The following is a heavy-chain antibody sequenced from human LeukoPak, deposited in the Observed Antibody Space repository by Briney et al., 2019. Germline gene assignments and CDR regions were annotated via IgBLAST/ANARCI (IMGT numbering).Heavy chain of an antibody. D-gene: IGHD1-26*01. CDR1: GGSISSGSYY. CDR2: IYYSGST. Sequence: SETLSLTCTVSGGSISSGSYYWGWIRQPPGKGLEWIGSIYYSGSTYYNPSLKSRVTISVDTSKNQFSLKLSSVTAADTAVYYCARAVVGARANAFDIWGQGTMVTVSS. V-gene: IGHV4-39*07. CDR3: ARAVVGARANAFDI. J-gene: IGHJ3*02.